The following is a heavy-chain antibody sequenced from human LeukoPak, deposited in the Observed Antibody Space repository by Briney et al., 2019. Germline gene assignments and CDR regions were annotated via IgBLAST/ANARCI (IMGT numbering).Heavy chain of an antibody. D-gene: IGHD2-2*01. J-gene: IGHJ4*02. Sequence: SVKVSCKASGGTFSSYAISWVRQAPGQGLEWMGGIIPIFGTANYAQKFQGRVTITADKSTSTAYMELSSLRSEDTAIYYCALKRYCSSTSCYAPFDYWGQGTLVTVSS. CDR1: GGTFSSYA. V-gene: IGHV1-69*06. CDR2: IIPIFGTA. CDR3: ALKRYCSSTSCYAPFDY.